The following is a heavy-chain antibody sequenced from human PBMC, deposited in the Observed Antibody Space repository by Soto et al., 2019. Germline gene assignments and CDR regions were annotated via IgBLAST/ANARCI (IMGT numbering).Heavy chain of an antibody. V-gene: IGHV3-66*01. CDR2: IYSGGST. D-gene: IGHD6-19*01. CDR1: GFTVSSNS. Sequence: LPLAPSGFTVSSNSLRWISQAPRKGPEVVSVIYSGGSTSYAASVKGSFTISRENSKKTLYLKMNSLRAEDRAVYYWARVFTSSGCYQFDYWGQGNLVTFSS. J-gene: IGHJ4*02. CDR3: ARVFTSSGCYQFDY.